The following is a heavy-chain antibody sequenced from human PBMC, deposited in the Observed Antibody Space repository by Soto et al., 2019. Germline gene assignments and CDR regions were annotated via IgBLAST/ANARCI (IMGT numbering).Heavy chain of an antibody. CDR1: GYTFTIYA. CDR3: ARWSGYYVYNWFDP. V-gene: IGHV1-3*01. D-gene: IGHD3-3*01. CDR2: INAGSGNT. Sequence: ASVKVSCKASGYTFTIYAMHWVLQAPGQRLEWMGWINAGSGNTKYSQKFQGIVTITRDTSASTAYMELSSLRSEDTAVYYCARWSGYYVYNWFDPWGQGTLVTVS. J-gene: IGHJ5*01.